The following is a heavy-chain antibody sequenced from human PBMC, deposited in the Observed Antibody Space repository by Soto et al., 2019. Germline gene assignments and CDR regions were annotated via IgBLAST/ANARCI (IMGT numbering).Heavy chain of an antibody. D-gene: IGHD5-18*01. Sequence: NPSETLSLTCTVPGGSITTYYWSWIRQPPGKGLEWIGYIYHSGSTYYNPSLKSRVTISVDRSKNQFSLKLSSMTAADTAVYYCARRYGSCFDYWGQGTLVTVSS. CDR1: GGSITTYY. J-gene: IGHJ4*02. CDR2: IYHSGST. V-gene: IGHV4-59*12. CDR3: ARRYGSCFDY.